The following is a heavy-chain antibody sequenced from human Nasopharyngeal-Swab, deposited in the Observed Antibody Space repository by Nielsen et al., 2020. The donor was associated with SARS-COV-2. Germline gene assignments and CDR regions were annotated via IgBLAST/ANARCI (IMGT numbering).Heavy chain of an antibody. J-gene: IGHJ4*02. CDR1: GFTFSSYW. D-gene: IGHD3-10*01. CDR2: INSDGSST. Sequence: GESLKISCAASGFTFSSYWMHWVRQAPGKGLVWVSRINSDGSSTSYADSVKGRFTISRDNAKNTLYLQMNSLRDEDTAVYYCARGHLWFGELSRQNDYWGQGTLVTVSS. CDR3: ARGHLWFGELSRQNDY. V-gene: IGHV3-74*01.